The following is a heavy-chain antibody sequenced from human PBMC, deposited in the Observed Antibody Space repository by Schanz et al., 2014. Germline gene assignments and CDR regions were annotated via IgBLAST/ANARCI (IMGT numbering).Heavy chain of an antibody. V-gene: IGHV1-8*01. CDR1: GYTLTNFD. Sequence: QVPLVQSGAEVKKPGASVKVSCKASGYTLTNFDINWVRQAPGQGLEWMGWMNPNSGTTGYAQKFQGRVTMTTDTSTSTVYMELRSLRSDDTAVYYCARDRDQWDGNFCDFWGQGTLVTVSS. J-gene: IGHJ4*02. D-gene: IGHD1-26*01. CDR3: ARDRDQWDGNFCDF. CDR2: MNPNSGTT.